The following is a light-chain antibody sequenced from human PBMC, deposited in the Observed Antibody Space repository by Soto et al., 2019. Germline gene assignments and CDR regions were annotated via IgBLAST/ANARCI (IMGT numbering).Light chain of an antibody. V-gene: IGKV1-27*01. CDR1: QGIKNY. CDR2: AAS. J-gene: IGKJ1*01. CDR3: QKYDGVPWT. Sequence: DIQMTQSPSSLSASVGDRVTIACRASQGIKNYLAWYQHKPGKVPQLLIFAASTLQSGVPYRFSGSGSGTDFTLTISSLQPEDVATYYCQKYDGVPWTFGQGTKVEIK.